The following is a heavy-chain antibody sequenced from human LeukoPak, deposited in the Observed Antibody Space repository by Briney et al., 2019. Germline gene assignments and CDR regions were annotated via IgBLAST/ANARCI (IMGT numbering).Heavy chain of an antibody. CDR3: ARETPRRGETRDGYR. CDR1: GFIFKKYW. D-gene: IGHD5-24*01. CDR2: IKEDGSET. V-gene: IGHV3-7*01. J-gene: IGHJ4*02. Sequence: PGGSLRLSCAASGFIFKKYWMNWVRQVPGKGLEWLANIKEDGSETYYADSVKGRFTISRDNPKNLLFLQINSLRVEDTAVYYCARETPRRGETRDGYRWGQGTVVTVSS.